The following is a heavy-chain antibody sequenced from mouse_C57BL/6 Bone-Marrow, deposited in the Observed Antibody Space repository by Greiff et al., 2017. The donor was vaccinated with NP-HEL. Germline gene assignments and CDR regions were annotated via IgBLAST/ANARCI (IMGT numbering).Heavy chain of an antibody. CDR2: IDPSDSYT. CDR3: ARRPYHMDY. CDR1: GYTFTSYW. D-gene: IGHD2-10*01. V-gene: IGHV1-59*01. J-gene: IGHJ4*01. Sequence: QVQLQQPGAELVRPGTSVKLSCKASGYTFTSYWMHWVKQRPGQGLEWIGVIDPSDSYTNYNQKFKGKATLTVDTSSSTAYMQLRSLTSEDSAVYYCARRPYHMDYWGQGTSVTVSS.